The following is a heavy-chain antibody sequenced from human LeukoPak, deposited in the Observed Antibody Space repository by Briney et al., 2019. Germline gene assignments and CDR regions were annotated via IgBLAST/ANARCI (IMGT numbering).Heavy chain of an antibody. D-gene: IGHD2-8*01. J-gene: IGHJ3*02. Sequence: GGSLRLSCAASGFTLNNAWMSWVRQAPGKGLEWVAVISYDGSNKYYADSVKGRFTISRDNSKNTLYLQMNSLRAEDTAVYYCARELIRSGSFDIWGQGTMVTVSS. CDR1: GFTLNNAW. V-gene: IGHV3-30-3*01. CDR2: ISYDGSNK. CDR3: ARELIRSGSFDI.